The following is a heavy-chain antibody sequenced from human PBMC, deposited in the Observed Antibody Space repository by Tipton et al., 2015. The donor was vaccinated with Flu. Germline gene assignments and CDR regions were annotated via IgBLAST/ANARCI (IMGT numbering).Heavy chain of an antibody. J-gene: IGHJ3*02. D-gene: IGHD3-22*01. CDR1: GGSISSSSYY. V-gene: IGHV4-39*07. Sequence: LRLSCTVSGGSISSSSYYWGWIRQPPGKRLEWIGSIYYSGSTYYNPSLKSRVTISVDTSKNQFSLKLSSVTAADTAAYYCARRGIVVVRRSDAFDIWGQGTMVTVSS. CDR2: IYYSGST. CDR3: ARRGIVVVRRSDAFDI.